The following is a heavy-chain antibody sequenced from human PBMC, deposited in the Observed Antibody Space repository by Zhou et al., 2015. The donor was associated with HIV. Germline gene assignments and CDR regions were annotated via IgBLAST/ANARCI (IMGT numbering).Heavy chain of an antibody. V-gene: IGHV1-69*17. CDR2: IIPMFDIE. Sequence: QVQLVQSGTEVKKPGSSVKVSCKASGGTLSGSDISWVRQAPGLGLEWIGGIIPMFDIENHAQKFRGRLTVTADKSTGAAYMELSSLRAEDAAVYYCARDRETRTTYGVVVMEGMDVWGQGTTVIVSS. CDR3: ARDRETRTTYGVVVMEGMDV. CDR1: GGTLSGSD. D-gene: IGHD3-3*01. J-gene: IGHJ6*02.